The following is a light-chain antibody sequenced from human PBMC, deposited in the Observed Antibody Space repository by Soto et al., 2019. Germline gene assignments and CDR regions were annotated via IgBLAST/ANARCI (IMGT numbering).Light chain of an antibody. CDR1: QSISGW. CDR2: AAS. V-gene: IGKV1-5*01. Sequence: DIQMTQSPSTLSASVGDRVTITCRASQSISGWLAWFQQRSGKAPKLLISAASSLESGVPSRFSGSGSGTEFTLTISSLQADDFATYYCQQYHRYPITFGQGTRLEIK. CDR3: QQYHRYPIT. J-gene: IGKJ5*01.